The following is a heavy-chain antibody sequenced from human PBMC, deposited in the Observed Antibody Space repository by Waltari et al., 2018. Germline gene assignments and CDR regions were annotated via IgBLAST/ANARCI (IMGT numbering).Heavy chain of an antibody. J-gene: IGHJ4*03. Sequence: NWSRQAPEKVPEWFGYSRHTGATEQIPSRKSRVTMSVDTSRNEFSLRLISATAADTAVYYCAVWESGWTAFRFWGQGTLGTVSS. D-gene: IGHD3-16*01. CDR3: AVWESGWTAFRF. CDR2: SRHTGAT. V-gene: IGHV4-30-2*04.